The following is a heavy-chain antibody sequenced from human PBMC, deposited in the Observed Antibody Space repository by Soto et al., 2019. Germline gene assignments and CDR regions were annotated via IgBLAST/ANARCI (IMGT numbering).Heavy chain of an antibody. D-gene: IGHD6-19*01. CDR3: AREGIAVAVSFDY. CDR1: GFTFSSYA. J-gene: IGHJ4*02. Sequence: GGSLRLSCAASGFTFSSYAMHWVRQAPGKGLEWVAVISYDGSNKYYADSVKGRFTISRDNSKNTLYLQMNSLRAEDTAVYYCAREGIAVAVSFDYWGQGTLVTVS. CDR2: ISYDGSNK. V-gene: IGHV3-30-3*01.